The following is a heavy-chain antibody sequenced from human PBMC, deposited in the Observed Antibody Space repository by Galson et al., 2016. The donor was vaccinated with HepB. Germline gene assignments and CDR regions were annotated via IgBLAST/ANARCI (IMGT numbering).Heavy chain of an antibody. CDR3: AGGSRELLFGSWFGP. CDR1: GFTFSDFY. V-gene: IGHV3-11*06. Sequence: SLRLSCAASGFTFSDFYMSWIRQSPGKGLEWVSFISRYSSYALYADSVKGRFTISRDDARHSLYLQMDSLRAEDTAVYYCAGGSRELLFGSWFGPWAQGTLVTVSS. CDR2: ISRYSSYA. D-gene: IGHD1-26*01. J-gene: IGHJ5*02.